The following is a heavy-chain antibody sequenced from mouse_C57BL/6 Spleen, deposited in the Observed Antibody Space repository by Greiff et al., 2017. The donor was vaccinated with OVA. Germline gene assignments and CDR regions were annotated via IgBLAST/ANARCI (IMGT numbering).Heavy chain of an antibody. Sequence: QVHVKQSGPGLVQPSQSLSITCTVSGFSFTSYGVHWVRQSPGKGLEWLGVIWSGGSTDYNAAFISRLSISKDNSKSQVFFKMNSLQADDTAIYYCARSHYYGSSYYFDYWGQGTTLTVSS. CDR1: GFSFTSYG. CDR2: IWSGGST. V-gene: IGHV2-2*01. J-gene: IGHJ2*01. CDR3: ARSHYYGSSYYFDY. D-gene: IGHD1-1*01.